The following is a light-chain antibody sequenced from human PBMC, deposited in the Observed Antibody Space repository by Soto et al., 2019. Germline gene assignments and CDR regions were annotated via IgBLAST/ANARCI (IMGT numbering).Light chain of an antibody. Sequence: DIPITQSPSTLSASVGDTVTVTCRASQSVSGWLAWYQQKPGKAPKLLIYDASSLESGVPSRFSGSGSGTEFTLTISSLQPDDFATYYCQHYNSYSEAFGQGTKVDIK. CDR3: QHYNSYSEA. CDR1: QSVSGW. V-gene: IGKV1-5*01. CDR2: DAS. J-gene: IGKJ1*01.